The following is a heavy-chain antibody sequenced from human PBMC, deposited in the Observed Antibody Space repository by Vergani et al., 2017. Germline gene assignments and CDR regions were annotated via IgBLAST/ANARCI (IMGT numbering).Heavy chain of an antibody. J-gene: IGHJ4*02. CDR1: GFTVSSNY. CDR3: ARAQAPPGWGYDFDY. D-gene: IGHD3-16*01. Sequence: EVQLVESGGGLIQPGGSLRLSCAASGFTVSSNYMSWVRQAPGKGLAWVSVIYSGGSTYYADSVKGRVTISGDNSKNTLSLKMNSLRAADTAVYYCARAQAPPGWGYDFDYWGQGTLVTVSS. CDR2: IYSGGST. V-gene: IGHV3-53*01.